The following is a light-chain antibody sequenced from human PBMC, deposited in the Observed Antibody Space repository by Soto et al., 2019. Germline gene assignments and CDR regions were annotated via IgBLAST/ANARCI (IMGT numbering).Light chain of an antibody. J-gene: IGKJ1*01. V-gene: IGKV3-20*01. CDR3: QQNDGSLSWT. CDR1: QSVSSKY. Sequence: EIVLTQSPGTLSLSPGERATLSCRASQSVSSKYLAWYQQKPGQAPRLLIYGTSSRATGISDRFRGSGSGTDFTLTISRLEPEDFAVYYCQQNDGSLSWTFGQGTKVDIK. CDR2: GTS.